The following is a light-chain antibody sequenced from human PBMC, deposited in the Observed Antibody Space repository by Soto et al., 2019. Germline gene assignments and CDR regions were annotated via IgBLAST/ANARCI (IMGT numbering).Light chain of an antibody. J-gene: IGLJ2*01. CDR3: QSYDSSLSVV. CDR2: DND. CDR1: SSNIGNNF. Sequence: QSVLTQPPSVSAAPGQKVTISCSGSSSNIGNNFVSWFQQLPGAAPKVLIYDNDKRPSGIPDRFSGSKSGTSASLAITGLQAEDEADYYCQSYDSSLSVVFGGGTKVTVL. V-gene: IGLV1-51*01.